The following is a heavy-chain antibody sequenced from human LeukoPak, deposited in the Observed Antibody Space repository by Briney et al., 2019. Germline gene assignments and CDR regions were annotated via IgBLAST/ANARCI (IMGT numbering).Heavy chain of an antibody. Sequence: GGPLRLSWAASGFTSSIYAMSWARQPPGKGLEWVPAVSGSDGSTYYADSVKGRFTILRDNSKNTLYLQMNSLRAEDTAVYYCAKADGGGVTTAIDYWGQGTLVTVSS. CDR2: VSGSDGST. D-gene: IGHD1-14*01. J-gene: IGHJ4*02. CDR1: GFTSSIYA. V-gene: IGHV3-23*01. CDR3: AKADGGGVTTAIDY.